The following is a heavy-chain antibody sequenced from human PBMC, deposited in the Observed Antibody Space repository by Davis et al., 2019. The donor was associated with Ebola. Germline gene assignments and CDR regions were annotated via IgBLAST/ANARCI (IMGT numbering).Heavy chain of an antibody. CDR2: INHSGST. Sequence: SETLSLTCAVYGGSFSGYYWSWIRQPPGKGLEWIGEINHSGSTNYNPSLKSRVTISVDTSKNQFSLKLSSVTAADTAVYYCARGLNYYGSRYYYYYGMDVWGQGTTVTVSS. D-gene: IGHD3-10*01. J-gene: IGHJ6*02. V-gene: IGHV4-34*01. CDR1: GGSFSGYY. CDR3: ARGLNYYGSRYYYYYGMDV.